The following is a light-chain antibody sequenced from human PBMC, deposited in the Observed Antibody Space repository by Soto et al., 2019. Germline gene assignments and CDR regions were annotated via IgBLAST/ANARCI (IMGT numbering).Light chain of an antibody. V-gene: IGKV1-27*01. CDR2: AAS. CDR3: QKDNGAPWT. J-gene: IGKJ1*01. Sequence: DIQMTQSPSSLSASVGDRVTITGRASQGSSNYLAGYQQKPWKVHKLLIYAASTLQSVFASRFSGSGTGTDFTLTISGLQPEDVATYYCQKDNGAPWTFGQGTKVEIE. CDR1: QGSSNY.